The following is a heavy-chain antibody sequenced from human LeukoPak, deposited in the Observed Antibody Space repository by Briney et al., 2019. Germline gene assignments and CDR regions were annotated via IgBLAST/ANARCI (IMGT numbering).Heavy chain of an antibody. J-gene: IGHJ6*03. CDR3: AKDHSYYYYYYMDV. CDR2: ISGSGDST. V-gene: IGHV3-23*01. Sequence: GGSLRLSCAASGFTFSNYAMRWVRQAPGKGLEWVSGISGSGDSTYYADSVKGRFTISRDNSKNTLYLQMNSLRAEDTAVYYCAKDHSYYYYYYMDVWGKGTTVTISS. CDR1: GFTFSNYA.